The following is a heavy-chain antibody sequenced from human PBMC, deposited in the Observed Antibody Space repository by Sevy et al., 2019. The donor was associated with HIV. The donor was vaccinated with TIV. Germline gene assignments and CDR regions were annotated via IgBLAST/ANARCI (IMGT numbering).Heavy chain of an antibody. V-gene: IGHV3-48*03. CDR2: ISSSGSTI. CDR3: ARGRWDYGDSPDAFDI. Sequence: GGSLRLSCAASGFTFSSYEMNWVRQAPGKGLEWVSYISSSGSTIYYADSVKGRFTISRDNAKNSLYLQMNSLRAEDTVVYYFARGRWDYGDSPDAFDIWGQGTMVTVSS. CDR1: GFTFSSYE. D-gene: IGHD4-17*01. J-gene: IGHJ3*02.